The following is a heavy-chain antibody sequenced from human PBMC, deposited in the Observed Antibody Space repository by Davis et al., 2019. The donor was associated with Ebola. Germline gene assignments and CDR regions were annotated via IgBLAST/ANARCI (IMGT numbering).Heavy chain of an antibody. Sequence: PGGSLRLSCAASGFTFDDYAMHWVRQAPGKGLEWVSGISWNSGSIGYADSVKGRFTISRDNAKNSLYLQVNSLRAEDTALYYCAKAVVTLFGPYFDYWGQGTLVTVSS. V-gene: IGHV3-9*01. D-gene: IGHD4-23*01. CDR3: AKAVVTLFGPYFDY. J-gene: IGHJ4*02. CDR1: GFTFDDYA. CDR2: ISWNSGSI.